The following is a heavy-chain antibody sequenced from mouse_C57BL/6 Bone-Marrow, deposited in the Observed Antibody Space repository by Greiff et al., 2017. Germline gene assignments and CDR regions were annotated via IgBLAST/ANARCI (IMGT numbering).Heavy chain of an antibody. CDR3: AADYYGSIDCWYFDV. Sequence: QVQLQQSGAELARPGASVKLSCKASGYTFTSYGISWVKQRTGQGLEWIGEIYPRSGNTYYNEKFTGQATLTADKSSSTAYMKLRSLTSEDSSVYFCAADYYGSIDCWYFDVWGTGTTVTVSS. J-gene: IGHJ1*03. V-gene: IGHV1-81*01. D-gene: IGHD1-1*01. CDR1: GYTFTSYG. CDR2: IYPRSGNT.